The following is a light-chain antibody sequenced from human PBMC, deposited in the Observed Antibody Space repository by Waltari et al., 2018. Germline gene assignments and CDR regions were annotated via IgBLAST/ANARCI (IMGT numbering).Light chain of an antibody. V-gene: IGLV3-21*01. Sequence: SYVLTQSPSVSVAPGKTAKISCGGSNIGTKNVHWYQQRPGQAPVLVIYYDTDRPSGFPDRFSGSKPGNTATLTLSGVEVGDEADYYCQVWDTSRDNVVFGGGTKLTVL. J-gene: IGLJ2*01. CDR3: QVWDTSRDNVV. CDR1: NIGTKN. CDR2: YDT.